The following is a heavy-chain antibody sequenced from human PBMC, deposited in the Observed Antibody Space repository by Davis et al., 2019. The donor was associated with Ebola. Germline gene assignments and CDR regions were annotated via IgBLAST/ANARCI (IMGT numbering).Heavy chain of an antibody. V-gene: IGHV3-74*01. CDR2: INSDGSRT. J-gene: IGHJ6*02. D-gene: IGHD6-6*01. CDR3: ARGRYSTSSGVYYYAMDV. Sequence: PGGSLRLSCAASGFTFSSYWMHWVRQAPGKGLVWVSRINSDGSRTSYADSVKGRFTISRDNAKNKLYLQMNSLRAEDTAVYYCARGRYSTSSGVYYYAMDVWGQGTTVTVSS. CDR1: GFTFSSYW.